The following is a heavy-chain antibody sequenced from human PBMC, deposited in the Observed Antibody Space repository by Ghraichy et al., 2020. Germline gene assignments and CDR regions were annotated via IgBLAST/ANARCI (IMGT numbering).Heavy chain of an antibody. V-gene: IGHV3-7*03. CDR1: GFIFSSYW. CDR3: ARENGYYGDYFDY. CDR2: INQDESEK. Sequence: GGSLRLYCAASGFIFSSYWMSWVRQAPGKGLEWVANINQDESEKYYVDSVKGRFTISRDNAKNSVYLQMNSLRAEDTAVYYCARENGYYGDYFDYWGRGTVVVVSS. D-gene: IGHD4-17*01. J-gene: IGHJ4*02.